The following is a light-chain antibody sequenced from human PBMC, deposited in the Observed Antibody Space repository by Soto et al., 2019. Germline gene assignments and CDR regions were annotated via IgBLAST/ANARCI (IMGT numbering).Light chain of an antibody. Sequence: EIVLTQSPGTLSLSPGERATLSCRASQSINKKYLAWYQQEPGQTPRLLIHGVSIRATGIPDRFSGSGSGTNFTLTISRLEPEDFAVYYCQLYGGAPWTFGQGTKVEIK. CDR3: QLYGGAPWT. J-gene: IGKJ1*01. V-gene: IGKV3-20*01. CDR2: GVS. CDR1: QSINKKY.